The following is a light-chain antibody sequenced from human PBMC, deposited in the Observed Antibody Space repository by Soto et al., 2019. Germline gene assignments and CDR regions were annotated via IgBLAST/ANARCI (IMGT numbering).Light chain of an antibody. CDR3: QQYGGAPWT. J-gene: IGKJ1*01. Sequence: EIVLTQSPGTLSLSPGERATLSCRASQSISSNYLGWYQQKPGQVPRLLIYGASSRATGIPDRFSGSGSGTDFTLTISRLEPGDFAVYFCQQYGGAPWTFGQGTKVEIK. CDR2: GAS. CDR1: QSISSNY. V-gene: IGKV3-20*01.